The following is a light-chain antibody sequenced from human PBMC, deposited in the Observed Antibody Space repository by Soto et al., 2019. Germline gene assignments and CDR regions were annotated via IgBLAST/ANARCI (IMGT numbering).Light chain of an antibody. CDR1: SSDVGGYTY. CDR3: CSYTSVIAVV. V-gene: IGLV2-11*01. CDR2: DVS. J-gene: IGLJ2*01. Sequence: QSALTQPRSVSGSPGQSVTISCTGTSSDVGGYTYVSWYQHHPGKAPKLVIYDVSKRPSGVPDRFSGSKSGNTASLTISGLQAEDEADYYCCSYTSVIAVVFGGGTKLTVL.